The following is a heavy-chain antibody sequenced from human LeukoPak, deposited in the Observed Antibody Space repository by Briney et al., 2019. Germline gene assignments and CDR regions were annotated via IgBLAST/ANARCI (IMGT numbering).Heavy chain of an antibody. CDR3: ARLGLTVAAAGRVRYYYYYYMDV. V-gene: IGHV4-31*03. J-gene: IGHJ6*03. CDR2: IYYSGST. CDR1: GGSISSGGYY. D-gene: IGHD6-13*01. Sequence: PSETLSLTCTVSGGSISSGGYYWSWIRQHPGKGLEWIGYIYYSGSTYYNPSLKSRVTISVDTSKNQFSLKLSSVTAADTAVYYCARLGLTVAAAGRVRYYYYYYMDVWGKGTTATVSS.